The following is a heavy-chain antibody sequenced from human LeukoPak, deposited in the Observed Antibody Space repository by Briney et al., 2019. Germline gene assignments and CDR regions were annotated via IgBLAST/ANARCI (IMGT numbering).Heavy chain of an antibody. CDR2: INHSGST. V-gene: IGHV4-34*01. J-gene: IGHJ4*02. Sequence: SETLSLTCAVYGGSFSGYYWSWIRQPPGKGLEWIGEINHSGSTNYNPSLKSRVTISVDTSKNQFSLKLSSVTAADTAVYYCARGLHCSGGSCYSADYWGQRTLVTVSS. D-gene: IGHD2-15*01. CDR3: ARGLHCSGGSCYSADY. CDR1: GGSFSGYY.